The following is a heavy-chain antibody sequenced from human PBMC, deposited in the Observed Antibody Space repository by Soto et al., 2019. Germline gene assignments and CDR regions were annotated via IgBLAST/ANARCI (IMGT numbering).Heavy chain of an antibody. V-gene: IGHV4-61*08. J-gene: IGHJ4*02. CDR3: ARGFDYYDSSGYGLPFDY. CDR2: IYNSGST. CDR1: GGSISSGGYC. Sequence: SETLPHTCAVSGGSISSGGYCWSWIRKPPGKGLEWIGYIYNSGSTDCDPSLKSRVTISVDTSKNQFSLTLSSVTAADTAVYYCARGFDYYDSSGYGLPFDYWGQGTLVTVSS. D-gene: IGHD3-22*01.